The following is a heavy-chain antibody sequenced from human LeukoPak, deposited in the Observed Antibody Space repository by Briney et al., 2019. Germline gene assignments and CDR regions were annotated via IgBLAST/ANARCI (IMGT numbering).Heavy chain of an antibody. V-gene: IGHV3-73*01. J-gene: IGHJ4*02. CDR1: GFTFSSYA. CDR3: TSLQDDFLTGYDY. Sequence: GGSLRLSCTASGFTFSSYAMSWVRQASGEGLEWVGRIRSKPNNYATTYAASVKGRFTIARDDSTNTASLQMNSLKTEDTAVYYCTSLQDDFLTGYDYWGQGTLVTVSS. CDR2: IRSKPNNYAT. D-gene: IGHD3-9*01.